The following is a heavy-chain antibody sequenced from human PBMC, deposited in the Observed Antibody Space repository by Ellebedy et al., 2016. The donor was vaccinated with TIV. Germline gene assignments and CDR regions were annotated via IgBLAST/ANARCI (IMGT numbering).Heavy chain of an antibody. CDR3: ARVGSGSFPHDYDY. J-gene: IGHJ4*02. V-gene: IGHV3-72*01. Sequence: GESLKISCAASGFTFSDYYIDWVRQAPGKGLEWNCRSRNQAQSYNTSFAAYLRSNFTVSKEGSENSVFLQMNSLKTEDTAVYDSARVGSGSFPHDYDYWGQGTLVTVSS. CDR1: GFTFSDYY. CDR2: SRNQAQSYNT. D-gene: IGHD3-10*01.